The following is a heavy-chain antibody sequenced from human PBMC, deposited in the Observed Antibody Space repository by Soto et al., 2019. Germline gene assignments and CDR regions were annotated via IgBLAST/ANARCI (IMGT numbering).Heavy chain of an antibody. CDR3: AKLSCTSSTCYFPGWFDP. CDR2: VYYSGSS. D-gene: IGHD2-2*01. Sequence: SETLSLTCTVSGDSISGGASFWSWIRQPPGKGLEWIANVYYSGSSYYNPSLKSRLTISGETTKNQFSLQLKSMTAADTAVYYCAKLSCTSSTCYFPGWFDPWGQGTLVTVSS. CDR1: GDSISGGASF. V-gene: IGHV4-31*03. J-gene: IGHJ5*02.